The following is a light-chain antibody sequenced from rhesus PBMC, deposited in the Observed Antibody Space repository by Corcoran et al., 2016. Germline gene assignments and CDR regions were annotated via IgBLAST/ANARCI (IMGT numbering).Light chain of an antibody. J-gene: IGKJ3*01. V-gene: IGKV2-64*02. Sequence: DVVMTQSPLSLPITPGQPASISCRSSQSLVHSDGNTYLSWYQQKPGQPPRLLIYKVSNRYSGGPDRFSGRGAGTDVTLKISRVEAEDVGVYYCGQGTHWPFTFGPGTKLDIK. CDR1: QSLVHSDGNTY. CDR2: KVS. CDR3: GQGTHWPFT.